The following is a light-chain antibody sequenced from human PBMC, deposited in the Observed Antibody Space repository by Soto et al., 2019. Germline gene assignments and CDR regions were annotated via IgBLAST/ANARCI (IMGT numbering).Light chain of an antibody. CDR3: SSFTSSVTYV. J-gene: IGLJ1*01. V-gene: IGLV1-40*01. CDR1: TSNIGAPYD. Sequence: QSVLTQPPSVSGAPGQRVSISCTGSTSNIGAPYDVHWYQHLPGTAPKLPIYGDNNRPSGVPDRFSGSKSGTSASLAITRLQIEDEADYYCSSFTSSVTYVFGTGTKVTVL. CDR2: GDN.